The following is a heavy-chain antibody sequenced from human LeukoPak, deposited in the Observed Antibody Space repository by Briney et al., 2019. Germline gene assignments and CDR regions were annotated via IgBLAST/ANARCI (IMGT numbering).Heavy chain of an antibody. J-gene: IGHJ4*02. CDR1: GFTFSDYY. D-gene: IGHD6-13*01. CDR2: ISSSSSYT. V-gene: IGHV3-11*06. Sequence: GGSLRLSCAASGFTFSDYYMSWIRQAPGKGLEWVSYISSSSSYTNYADSVKGRFTISRDNVKNSLYPQMNSLRAEDTAVYYCARATAYSSSWYNYWGQGTLVTVSS. CDR3: ARATAYSSSWYNY.